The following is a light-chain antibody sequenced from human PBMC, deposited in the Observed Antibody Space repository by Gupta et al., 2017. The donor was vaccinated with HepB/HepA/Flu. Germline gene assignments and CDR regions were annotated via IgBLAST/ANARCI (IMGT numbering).Light chain of an antibody. CDR1: SSNIGSTT. J-gene: IGLJ2*01. V-gene: IGLV1-44*01. CDR3: ATWDDSLSRPV. Sequence: QSVLTQPPSAAGTPGQTVTMSCSGSSSNIGSTTVNWYQQVPGTAPKLVIYHNNQRPTGVPDRFSGSKSGTSACLAISGLQSEDEADYYCATWDDSLSRPVFGGGTTLTVL. CDR2: HNN.